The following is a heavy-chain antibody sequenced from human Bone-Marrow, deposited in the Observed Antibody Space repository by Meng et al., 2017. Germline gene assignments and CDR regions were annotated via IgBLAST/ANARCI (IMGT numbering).Heavy chain of an antibody. Sequence: SVKVSCKASGGTFSSYAISWVRQAPGQGLEWMGGIIPIFGTANYAQKFKGRVTITADESTSTAYMELSSLRSEDTAVYYCARSLVAARWLYYYYGMDVWGQGTTVTVSS. J-gene: IGHJ6*02. CDR2: IIPIFGTA. CDR1: GGTFSSYA. D-gene: IGHD6-6*01. CDR3: ARSLVAARWLYYYYGMDV. V-gene: IGHV1-69*13.